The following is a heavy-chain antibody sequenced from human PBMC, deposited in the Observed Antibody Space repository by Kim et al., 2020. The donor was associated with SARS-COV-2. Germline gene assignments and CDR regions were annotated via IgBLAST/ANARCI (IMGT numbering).Heavy chain of an antibody. J-gene: IGHJ6*02. CDR1: GFTFSSCS. Sequence: GGSLRLSCAASGFTFSSCSMNWVRQAPGKGLEWVSSISSSSSYIYYADSVKGRFTISRDNAKNSLYLQMNSLRAEDTAVYYCARDRDLTGTGHYHYYYYGMDVWGQGTTVTVSS. V-gene: IGHV3-21*01. D-gene: IGHD1-7*01. CDR2: ISSSSSYI. CDR3: ARDRDLTGTGHYHYYYYGMDV.